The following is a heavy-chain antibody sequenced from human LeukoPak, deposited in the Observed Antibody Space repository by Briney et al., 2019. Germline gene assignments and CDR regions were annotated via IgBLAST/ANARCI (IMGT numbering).Heavy chain of an antibody. CDR1: GYTFTSYY. CDR3: ARDGRTDYYYMDV. V-gene: IGHV1-46*01. J-gene: IGHJ6*03. Sequence: ASVKVSCKASGYTFTSYYMHWVRQAPGQGLEWMGIINPSGGSTSYAQKFQGRVTMTRDMSTSTVYMELSSLRSEDTAVYYCARDGRTDYYYMDVWGKGTTVTVSS. CDR2: INPSGGST.